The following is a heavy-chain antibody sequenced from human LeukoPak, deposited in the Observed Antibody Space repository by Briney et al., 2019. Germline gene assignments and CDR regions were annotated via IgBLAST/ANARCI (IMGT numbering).Heavy chain of an antibody. CDR3: ARGYYYYMDV. CDR1: VFTFSSYS. Sequence: PGGSLRLSRVCSVFTFSSYSMNWVRQAPGKGLEWVSYISSSSSTIYYADSVKGRFTISRDNAKNSLYLQMNSLRAEDTAVYYCARGYYYYMDVWGKGTTVTVSS. CDR2: ISSSSSTI. V-gene: IGHV3-48*01. J-gene: IGHJ6*03.